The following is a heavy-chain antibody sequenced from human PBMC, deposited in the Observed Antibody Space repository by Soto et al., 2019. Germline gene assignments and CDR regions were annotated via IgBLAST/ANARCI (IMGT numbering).Heavy chain of an antibody. CDR2: IIPIFGTA. CDR1: GGTFRSYA. J-gene: IGHJ4*02. V-gene: IGHV1-69*01. Sequence: QVQLVQSGAEVKKPGSSVKVSCKASGGTFRSYAISWVRQAPGQGLAWMGGIIPIFGTANYAQKFQGRVTITADESTSTAYMELSSLRSEDTAVYYCARGIAAASRNEFDYWGQGTLVTVSS. D-gene: IGHD6-13*01. CDR3: ARGIAAASRNEFDY.